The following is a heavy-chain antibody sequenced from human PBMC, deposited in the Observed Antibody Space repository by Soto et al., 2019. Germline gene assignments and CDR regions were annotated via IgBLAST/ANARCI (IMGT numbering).Heavy chain of an antibody. Sequence: QITLKESGPTLVKPTQTLTLTCTCSGFSVSTSGVAVGWIRQPPGKALEWLALIYWDDDKRYSPSLNSRLAITKDTSKNQVVLTMTNTDPVDTATYYCAHRGYDSSGYLNWFDPWGQGTLVTVSS. CDR1: GFSVSTSGVA. CDR2: IYWDDDK. J-gene: IGHJ5*02. D-gene: IGHD3-22*01. V-gene: IGHV2-5*02. CDR3: AHRGYDSSGYLNWFDP.